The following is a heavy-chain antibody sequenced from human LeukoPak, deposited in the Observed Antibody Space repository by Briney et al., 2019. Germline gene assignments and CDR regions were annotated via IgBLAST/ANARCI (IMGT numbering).Heavy chain of an antibody. Sequence: GGSLRLSCAASGFTFSSYSMNWVRQAPGQGLEWVSYISSSSSTIYYADSVKGRFTISRDNAKNSLYLQMHSLRAEDTAVYYCARDGGWELADYWGQGTLVTVSS. D-gene: IGHD1-26*01. CDR1: GFTFSSYS. CDR3: ARDGGWELADY. V-gene: IGHV3-48*01. J-gene: IGHJ4*02. CDR2: ISSSSSTI.